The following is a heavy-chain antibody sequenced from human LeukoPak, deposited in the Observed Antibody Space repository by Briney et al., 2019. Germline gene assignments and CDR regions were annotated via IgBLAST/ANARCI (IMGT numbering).Heavy chain of an antibody. CDR1: GYTFTSYD. J-gene: IGHJ6*02. CDR3: ARVGYYRKDV. V-gene: IGHV1-8*01. D-gene: IGHD3-16*01. Sequence: ASVKVSCKASGYTFTSYDVNWVRQAPGQGLEWMGWMSPNSGNTGYAQKFQGRVTMTRSASISTAYMELSSLRSEDTAVYYCARVGYYRKDVWGQGTTGNGSS. CDR2: MSPNSGNT.